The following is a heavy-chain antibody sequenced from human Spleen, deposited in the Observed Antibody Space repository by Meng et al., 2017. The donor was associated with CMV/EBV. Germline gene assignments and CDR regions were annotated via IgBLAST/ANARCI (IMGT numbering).Heavy chain of an antibody. V-gene: IGHV1-2*02. CDR1: GYTFTGYY. CDR2: INPNSGGT. CDR3: ARGYCSSTSCYHFDY. Sequence: ASVKVSCKASGYTFTGYYIHWVRQAPGQGLEWMGWINPNSGGTHYAQKFQGRVTMTRDTSIDTAYMELSRLRSDDTAVYYCARGYCSSTSCYHFDYWGQGTLVTVSS. J-gene: IGHJ4*02. D-gene: IGHD2-2*01.